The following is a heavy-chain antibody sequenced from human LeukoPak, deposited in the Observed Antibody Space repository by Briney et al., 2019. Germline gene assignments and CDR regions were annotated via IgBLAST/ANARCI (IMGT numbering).Heavy chain of an antibody. CDR2: IFYSGST. CDR3: ARLKRDGYKFYYFDY. CDR1: GGSISSSSHY. J-gene: IGHJ4*02. V-gene: IGHV4-39*01. Sequence: TSETLSLTCTVSGGSISSSSHYWGWIRQPPGKGLAWIGSIFYSGSTDYNPSLKSRITISIDTSKNQFSLRLSSVTAADTAVYYCARLKRDGYKFYYFDYWGQGTLVTVSS. D-gene: IGHD5-24*01.